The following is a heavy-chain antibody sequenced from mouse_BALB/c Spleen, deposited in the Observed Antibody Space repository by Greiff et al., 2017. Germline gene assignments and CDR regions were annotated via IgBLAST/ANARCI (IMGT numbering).Heavy chain of an antibody. J-gene: IGHJ2*01. V-gene: IGHV1-80*01. CDR1: GYAFSSYW. CDR2: IYPGDGDT. CDR3: ARRAIYDGYIYYFDY. Sequence: VQLQQSGAELVRPGSSVKISCKASGYAFSSYWMNWVKQRPGQGLEWIGQIYPGDGDTNYNGKFKGKATLTADKSSSTAYMQLSSLTSEDSAVYFCARRAIYDGYIYYFDYWGQGTTLTVSS. D-gene: IGHD2-3*01.